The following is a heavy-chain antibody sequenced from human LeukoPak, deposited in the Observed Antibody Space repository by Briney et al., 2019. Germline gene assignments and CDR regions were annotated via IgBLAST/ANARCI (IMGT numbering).Heavy chain of an antibody. CDR3: ERDILWFGEHYYGMDV. V-gene: IGHV1-18*04. CDR1: GYTFTSYG. D-gene: IGHD3-10*01. J-gene: IGHJ6*04. Sequence: ASVKVSCKASGYTFTSYGISWVRQAPGQGLEWMGWISAYNGNTNYAQKLQGRVTMTTDTSTSTAYMELRSLRSDDTAVYYCERDILWFGEHYYGMDVWGKGTTVTVSS. CDR2: ISAYNGNT.